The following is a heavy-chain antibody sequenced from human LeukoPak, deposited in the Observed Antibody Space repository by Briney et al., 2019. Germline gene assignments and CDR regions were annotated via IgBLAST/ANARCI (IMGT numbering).Heavy chain of an antibody. CDR2: IIPIFGRA. J-gene: IGHJ6*04. D-gene: IGHD3-10*01. Sequence: SGKVSCKASGGGFSIYAISWVRQAPGQGLEWMGGIIPIFGRANYAQKFQGRVTITTDEYTSTAYMELSSLRSEDTAVYYCARGPGSYPPDVWGKGTTVTVSS. CDR3: ARGPGSYPPDV. CDR1: GGGFSIYA. V-gene: IGHV1-69*05.